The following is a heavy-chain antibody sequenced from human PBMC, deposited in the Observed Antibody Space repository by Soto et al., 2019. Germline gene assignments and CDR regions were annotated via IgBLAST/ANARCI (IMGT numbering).Heavy chain of an antibody. V-gene: IGHV4-59*08. CDR1: GGSISSYC. CDR2: IYYSGST. CDR3: SRHNYGSGSTYFDY. Sequence: SETLSLTCTVSGGSISSYCWSWIRQPPGKGLEWIGYIYYSGSTNYNPSLKSRVTISVDTSKNQFSLKLNSMTAADTAVYFCSRHNYGSGSTYFDYWGQGTLVTVSS. J-gene: IGHJ4*02. D-gene: IGHD3-10*01.